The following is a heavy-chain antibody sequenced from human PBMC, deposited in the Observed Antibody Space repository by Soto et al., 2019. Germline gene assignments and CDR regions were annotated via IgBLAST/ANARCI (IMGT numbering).Heavy chain of an antibody. CDR1: GFTFSSYA. Sequence: QVQLVESGGGVVQPGRSLRLSCAASGFTFSSYAMHWVRQAPGKGLEWVAVISYDGSNKYYADSVKGRFTISRDNSKNTLYLQMNSLRAEDTAVYYCARDRPYRLAAAVRLDYWGQGTLVTVSS. D-gene: IGHD6-13*01. CDR2: ISYDGSNK. V-gene: IGHV3-30-3*01. CDR3: ARDRPYRLAAAVRLDY. J-gene: IGHJ4*02.